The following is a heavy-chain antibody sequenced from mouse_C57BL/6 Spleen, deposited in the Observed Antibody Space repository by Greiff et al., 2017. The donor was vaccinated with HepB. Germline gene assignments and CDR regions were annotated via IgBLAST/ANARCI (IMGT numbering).Heavy chain of an antibody. J-gene: IGHJ4*01. D-gene: IGHD1-1*02. V-gene: IGHV1-19*01. CDR2: INPYNGGT. CDR3: ARMEAKGSLYAMDY. Sequence: EVQLQQSGPVLVKPGASVQMSCKASGYTFTDYYINWVKQSHGKSLEWIGVINPYNGGTSYKQKFKGKATLTVDKSSSTAYMELNSLTTEDSAVYGGARMEAKGSLYAMDYWGQGTSVTVSS. CDR1: GYTFTDYY.